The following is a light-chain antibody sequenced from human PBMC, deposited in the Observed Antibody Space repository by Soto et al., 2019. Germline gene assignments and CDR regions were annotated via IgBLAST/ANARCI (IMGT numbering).Light chain of an antibody. CDR3: QQSYSAPLT. J-gene: IGKJ4*01. Sequence: DIPMTQSPASLSASVGDRVTITCRASQSISNYVNWYQQKPGKAPELLIFAASSLESGVPSRFSGGGSGTDFTLTISSLQPEDFATYYCQQSYSAPLTFGGGTKVEIK. V-gene: IGKV1-39*01. CDR1: QSISNY. CDR2: AAS.